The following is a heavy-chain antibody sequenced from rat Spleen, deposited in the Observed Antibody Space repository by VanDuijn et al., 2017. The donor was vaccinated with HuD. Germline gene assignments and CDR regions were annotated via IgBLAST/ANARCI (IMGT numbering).Heavy chain of an antibody. V-gene: IGHV2-13*01. D-gene: IGHD1-11*01. CDR2: MWASGGL. CDR1: GFSLTSYH. CDR3: ARSYGGYTQHWFAY. J-gene: IGHJ3*01. Sequence: QVQLKESGPGLVQPSQTLSLTCTVSGFSLTSYHVSWVRQPPGKSLVWMGSMWASGGLNYNSSVQSRLIISRDTSKSQVFLEMNSLQTDDTAIYFCARSYGGYTQHWFAYWGQGTLVTVSS.